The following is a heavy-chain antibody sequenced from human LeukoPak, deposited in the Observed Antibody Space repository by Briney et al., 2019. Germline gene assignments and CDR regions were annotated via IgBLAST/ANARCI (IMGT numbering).Heavy chain of an antibody. CDR3: AREGNVLLWFEGSYFDY. Sequence: PGGSLRLSCAASGFTFSSDWMSCVRQAPGKGLEWVANIKQDGSEKYYVDSVKGRFTISRDNAKNSLYLQMNRLRAEDTAVYYCAREGNVLLWFEGSYFDYWGQGTLVTVSS. D-gene: IGHD3-10*01. J-gene: IGHJ4*02. CDR1: GFTFSSDW. CDR2: IKQDGSEK. V-gene: IGHV3-7*01.